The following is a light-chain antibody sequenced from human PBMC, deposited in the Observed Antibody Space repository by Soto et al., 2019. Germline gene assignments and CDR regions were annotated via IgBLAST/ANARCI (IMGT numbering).Light chain of an antibody. CDR2: AAS. CDR1: QSIDRW. J-gene: IGKJ4*01. CDR3: QQANSFPLLT. V-gene: IGKV1-12*01. Sequence: DIQMTQSPSSVSASVGDRVTITCRASQSIDRWLGWYQQKPGKAPKLLIYAASSLQSGVPSRFSGSGSGTDFTLTISSLQPEDFATYFCQQANSFPLLTFGGGTKVEI.